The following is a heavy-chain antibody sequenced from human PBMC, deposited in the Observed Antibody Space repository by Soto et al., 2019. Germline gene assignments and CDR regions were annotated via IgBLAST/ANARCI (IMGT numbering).Heavy chain of an antibody. V-gene: IGHV3-23*01. CDR3: AAVPTNTWGSFDY. CDR1: GFTFTSYA. D-gene: IGHD3-16*01. Sequence: EVHLLESGGGLVQPGGSLRLSCAASGFTFTSYAMTWVRQAPGKGLEWVSVISHSGANTYYADSVKGRFIISRDSSKNTLSLQMNSLSAEDTAVYYCAAVPTNTWGSFDYWGRGTLATVSS. J-gene: IGHJ4*02. CDR2: ISHSGANT.